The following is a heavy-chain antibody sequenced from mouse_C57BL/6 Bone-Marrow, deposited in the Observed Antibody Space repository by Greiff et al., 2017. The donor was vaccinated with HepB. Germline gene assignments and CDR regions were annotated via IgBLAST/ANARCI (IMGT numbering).Heavy chain of an antibody. CDR3: AKYYSSSPGAMDY. CDR2: IYPRSGNT. V-gene: IGHV1-81*01. J-gene: IGHJ4*01. Sequence: QVQLQQSGAELARPGASVQLSCKASGYTFTSYGISWVKQRTGQGLVWIGEIYPRSGNTYYNEKFKGKATLNEDKSSRTAYMELRSLTSEDSAVYCCAKYYSSSPGAMDYWGQGTSVTVSS. D-gene: IGHD1-1*01. CDR1: GYTFTSYG.